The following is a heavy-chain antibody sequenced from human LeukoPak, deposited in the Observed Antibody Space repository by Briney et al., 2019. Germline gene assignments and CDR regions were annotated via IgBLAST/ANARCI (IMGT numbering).Heavy chain of an antibody. CDR2: IRYDGSNK. Sequence: GGSLRLSCAASGFTFSSYGMHWVRQAPGKGLEWVAFIRYDGSNKYYADSVKGRFTISRDNSKNSLYLQMNSLRAEDTAVYYCARDLGPNCSGGSCYGDPGDYWGQGTLVTVSS. CDR1: GFTFSSYG. V-gene: IGHV3-30*02. CDR3: ARDLGPNCSGGSCYGDPGDY. D-gene: IGHD2-15*01. J-gene: IGHJ4*02.